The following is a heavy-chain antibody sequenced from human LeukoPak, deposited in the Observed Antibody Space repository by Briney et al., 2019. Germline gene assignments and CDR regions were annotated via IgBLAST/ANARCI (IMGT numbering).Heavy chain of an antibody. J-gene: IGHJ4*02. D-gene: IGHD5-18*01. CDR3: AKEGTAMASSYFDY. CDR1: GFTFSSYA. CDR2: ISGGGGNT. Sequence: GGSLRLSCAASGFTFSSYAMSWVRQAPGKGLEWVSVISGGGGNTYYTDSVKGRFTISRDNSDNTLYLQMNSLRDEDTAMYYCAKEGTAMASSYFDYWGQGTLITVSS. V-gene: IGHV3-23*01.